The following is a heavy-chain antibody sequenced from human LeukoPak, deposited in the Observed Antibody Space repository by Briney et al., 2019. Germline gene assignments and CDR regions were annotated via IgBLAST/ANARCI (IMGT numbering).Heavy chain of an antibody. CDR3: AKDDLTLPQLLWFGELSYYFDY. Sequence: PGGSLRLSCAASGFPFSSHVLSWVRQAPGKGLEWVSAISGSGGSTYYADSVKGRFTISRDNSKNTLYLQMNSLRAEDTAVYYCAKDDLTLPQLLWFGELSYYFDYWGQGTLVTVSS. CDR2: ISGSGGST. CDR1: GFPFSSHV. V-gene: IGHV3-23*01. D-gene: IGHD3-10*01. J-gene: IGHJ4*02.